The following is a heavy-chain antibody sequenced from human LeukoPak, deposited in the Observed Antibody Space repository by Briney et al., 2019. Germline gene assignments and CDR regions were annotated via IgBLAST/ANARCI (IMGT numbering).Heavy chain of an antibody. CDR3: ARLPTGYPNWFDA. D-gene: IGHD3-9*01. CDR1: GGSLNFKTNS. V-gene: IGHV4-39*01. J-gene: IGHJ5*02. CDR2: VHFSGDI. Sequence: SETLSLTCTVSGGSLNFKTNSWAWVRQPPGRNLEWIGAVHFSGDIYYNPSVISRVTISVDRSKNQYFLRLNSLTATDTAIYYCARLPTGYPNWFDAWGRGILVTVSS.